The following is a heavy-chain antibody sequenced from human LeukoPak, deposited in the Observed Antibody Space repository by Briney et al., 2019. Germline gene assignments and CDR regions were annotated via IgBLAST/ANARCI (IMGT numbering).Heavy chain of an antibody. D-gene: IGHD2-8*02. Sequence: GGSLRLSCAGSDSTFSTSTMNWVRQPPGKGLEWVSSIFPSGGEIHYADSVRGRFTISRDNSKSTLSLQMNSLRAEDTAIYYCATYRQVLLPFESWGQGTLVTVSS. CDR1: DSTFSTST. J-gene: IGHJ4*02. CDR2: IFPSGGEI. V-gene: IGHV3-23*01. CDR3: ATYRQVLLPFES.